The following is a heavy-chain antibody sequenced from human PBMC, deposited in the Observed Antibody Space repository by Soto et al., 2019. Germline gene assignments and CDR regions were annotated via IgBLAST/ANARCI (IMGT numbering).Heavy chain of an antibody. Sequence: EVQLVESGGGLVQPGGSLRLSCAASGFTVSSNYMSWVRQAPGKGLEWVSVIYSGGSTYYADSVKGRFTISRDNSKNTLYLQMNSLRAEDTAVYYCARWTLEAAAGQFDYWGQGTLVTVSS. V-gene: IGHV3-66*01. J-gene: IGHJ4*02. CDR1: GFTVSSNY. CDR3: ARWTLEAAAGQFDY. CDR2: IYSGGST. D-gene: IGHD6-13*01.